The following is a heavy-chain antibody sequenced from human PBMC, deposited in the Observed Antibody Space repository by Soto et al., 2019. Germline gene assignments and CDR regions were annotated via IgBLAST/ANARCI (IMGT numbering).Heavy chain of an antibody. V-gene: IGHV3-73*01. J-gene: IGHJ4*02. CDR1: GFTFSGSA. Sequence: GGSLRLSCAASGFTFSGSAMHWVRQASGKGLEWVGRIRSKANRYATAYAASVKGRFTISRDDSKNTAYLQMNSLKTEDTAVDYCTRVMDWDTADCTDYWGQGTLVTVSS. CDR3: TRVMDWDTADCTDY. D-gene: IGHD6-13*01. CDR2: IRSKANRYAT.